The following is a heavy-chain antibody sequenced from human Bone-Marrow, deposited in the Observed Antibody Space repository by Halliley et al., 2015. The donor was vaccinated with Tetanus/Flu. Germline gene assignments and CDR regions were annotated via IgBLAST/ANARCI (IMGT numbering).Heavy chain of an antibody. V-gene: IGHV5-10-1*01. J-gene: IGHJ4*02. Sequence: RGRMDPTDSYINYSPSFQGHVTRSVAKSISTAYLQWSSLKASDTAVYYCAKRRYDSGGWYFGDWGQGTLVTVSS. D-gene: IGHD3-22*01. CDR3: AKRRYDSGGWYFGD. CDR2: MDPTDSYI.